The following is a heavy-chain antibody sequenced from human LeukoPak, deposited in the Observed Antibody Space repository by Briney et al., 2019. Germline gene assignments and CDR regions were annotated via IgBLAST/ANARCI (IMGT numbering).Heavy chain of an antibody. Sequence: PSETLSLTCTVSGGSISSYYWSWIRQHPGKGLEWIGYIYYSGGTYYNPSLKSRVTISVDTSKNQFSLKLSSVTAADTAVYYCARESWDYCSGGSCYGFDYWGQGTLVTVSS. CDR3: ARESWDYCSGGSCYGFDY. D-gene: IGHD2-15*01. CDR1: GGSISSYY. V-gene: IGHV4-59*06. CDR2: IYYSGGT. J-gene: IGHJ4*02.